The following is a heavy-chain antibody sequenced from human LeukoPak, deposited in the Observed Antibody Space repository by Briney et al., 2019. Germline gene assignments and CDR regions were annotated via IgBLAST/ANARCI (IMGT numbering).Heavy chain of an antibody. J-gene: IGHJ5*02. D-gene: IGHD2-2*01. CDR1: GYSISSGFF. Sequence: PSETLSLTCTVSGYSISSGFFWGWIRQPPGKGLEWIGSISHSGTTYYNPSLKSRVTISVDTSKNQFSLKLSSVTAADTAVYYCAREVFSRGNWFDPWGQGTLVTVSS. V-gene: IGHV4-38-2*02. CDR2: ISHSGTT. CDR3: AREVFSRGNWFDP.